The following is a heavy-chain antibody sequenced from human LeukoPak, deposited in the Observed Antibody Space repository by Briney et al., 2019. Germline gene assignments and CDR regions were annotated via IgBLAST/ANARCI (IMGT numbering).Heavy chain of an antibody. V-gene: IGHV3-33*01. J-gene: IGHJ4*02. CDR2: IWYDGSNK. CDR1: GFTFSSYG. D-gene: IGHD3-22*01. CDR3: ARESVVVITQYYFDY. Sequence: GRSLRLSCAASGFTFSSYGMHWVRQAPGKGLEWVAVIWYDGSNKYYADSVKGRLTISRDNSENTLYLQMNSLRAEDTAVYYCARESVVVITQYYFDYWGQGTLVTVSS.